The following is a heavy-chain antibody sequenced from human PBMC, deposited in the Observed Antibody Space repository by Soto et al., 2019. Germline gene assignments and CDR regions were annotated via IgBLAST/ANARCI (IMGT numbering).Heavy chain of an antibody. J-gene: IGHJ6*04. CDR1: GLTFSSYG. CDR2: IWYDGSKK. CDR3: ARECGAGDYYYGMDV. Sequence: GGSLRLSCAASGLTFSSYGMYWVRQAPGKGLEWVALIWYDGSKKYYADSVKGRFTISRDNSKNTLYLQMNSLRAEDTAVYYCARECGAGDYYYGMDVWGKGTTVTVAS. D-gene: IGHD1-1*01. V-gene: IGHV3-33*01.